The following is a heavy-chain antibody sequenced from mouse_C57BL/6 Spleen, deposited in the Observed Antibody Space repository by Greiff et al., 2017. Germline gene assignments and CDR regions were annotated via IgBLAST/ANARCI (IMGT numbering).Heavy chain of an antibody. D-gene: IGHD4-1*01. Sequence: EVKVVESEGGLVQPGSSMKLSCTASGFTFSDYYMAWVRQVPEKGLEWVANINYDGSSTYYLDSLKSRFIISRDNAKNILYLQISSLKSEDTATYYCARDLGRGDWYFDVWGTGTTVTVSS. V-gene: IGHV5-16*01. CDR2: INYDGSST. J-gene: IGHJ1*03. CDR3: ARDLGRGDWYFDV. CDR1: GFTFSDYY.